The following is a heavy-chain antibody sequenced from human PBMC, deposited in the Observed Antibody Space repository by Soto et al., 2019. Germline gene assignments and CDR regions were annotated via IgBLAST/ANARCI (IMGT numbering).Heavy chain of an antibody. J-gene: IGHJ6*02. Sequence: QVQLVESGGGVVQPGRSLRLSCAASGFTFSSYAMHWVRQAPGKGLEWVAVISYDGSNKYYADSVKGRFTISRDNSKNTLYLQMNSLRAEDTAVYYCARAAPGAYYYYGMDVWGQGTTVTVS. V-gene: IGHV3-30-3*01. CDR2: ISYDGSNK. CDR1: GFTFSSYA. CDR3: ARAAPGAYYYYGMDV.